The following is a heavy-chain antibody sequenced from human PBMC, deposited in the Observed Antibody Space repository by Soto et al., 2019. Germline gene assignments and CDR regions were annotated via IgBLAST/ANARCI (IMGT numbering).Heavy chain of an antibody. CDR3: ASVSGWSNNYDY. J-gene: IGHJ4*02. CDR1: GGSISTYF. D-gene: IGHD6-19*01. CDR2: MDTSGST. Sequence: SETLSLTCTVSGGSISTYFWSWIRQPAGKGLEWIGRMDTSGSTNYNPSLKSRVTMSVDTSKSQFSLKLSSVTAADTAVYYCASVSGWSNNYDYWGQGTLVTVSS. V-gene: IGHV4-4*07.